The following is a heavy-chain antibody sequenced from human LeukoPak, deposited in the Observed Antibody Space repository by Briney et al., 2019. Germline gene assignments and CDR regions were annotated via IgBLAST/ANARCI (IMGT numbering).Heavy chain of an antibody. Sequence: ASVKVSCKASGYTFTSYDINWVRQATGRGLEWMGWMNPNSGNTGYAQKFQGRVTMTRNTSISTAYMELSSLRSEDTAVYYCATGYYYDSSGLDAFDIWGQGTMVTVSS. CDR2: MNPNSGNT. D-gene: IGHD3-22*01. CDR3: ATGYYYDSSGLDAFDI. J-gene: IGHJ3*02. V-gene: IGHV1-8*01. CDR1: GYTFTSYD.